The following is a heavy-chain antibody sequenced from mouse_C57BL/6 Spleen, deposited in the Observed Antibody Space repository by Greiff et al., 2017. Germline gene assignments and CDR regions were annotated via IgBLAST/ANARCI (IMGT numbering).Heavy chain of an antibody. Sequence: QVQLQQSGAELVKPGASVKMSCKASGYTFTTYPIEWMKQNHGKSLEWIGYFYPYTDDTKYNEKFKGKATLTVEKSSSTVYLELSRLTSDDSAVYYCARRGHYDYNWFAYWGQGTLVTVSA. V-gene: IGHV1-47*01. CDR2: FYPYTDDT. D-gene: IGHD2-4*01. CDR3: ARRGHYDYNWFAY. J-gene: IGHJ3*01. CDR1: GYTFTTYP.